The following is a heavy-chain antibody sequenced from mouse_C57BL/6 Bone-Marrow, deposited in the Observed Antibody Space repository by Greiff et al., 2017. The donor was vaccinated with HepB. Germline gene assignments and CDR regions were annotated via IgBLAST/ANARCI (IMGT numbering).Heavy chain of an antibody. V-gene: IGHV3-8*01. CDR1: GYSITSDY. J-gene: IGHJ1*03. CDR3: ARRPIYYGSVYWYFDV. Sequence: EVMLVESGPGLAKPSQTLSLTCSVTGYSITSDYWNWIRKFPGNKLEYMGYISYSGSTYYNPSLKSRISITRDTSKNQYYLQLNSVTTEDTATYYCARRPIYYGSVYWYFDVWGTGTTVTVSS. D-gene: IGHD1-1*01. CDR2: ISYSGST.